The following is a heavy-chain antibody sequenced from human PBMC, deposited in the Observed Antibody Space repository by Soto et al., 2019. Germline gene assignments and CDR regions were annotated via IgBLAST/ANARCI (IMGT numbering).Heavy chain of an antibody. Sequence: SETLSLTCTVSGGSISSYYWSWIRQPPGKGLEWIGYIYYSGSTNYNPSLKSRVTISVDTSKNQSSLKLSSVTAADTAVYYCARHDSDYFDSWGQGTLVTVSS. J-gene: IGHJ4*02. D-gene: IGHD2-21*02. V-gene: IGHV4-59*08. CDR3: ARHDSDYFDS. CDR2: IYYSGST. CDR1: GGSISSYY.